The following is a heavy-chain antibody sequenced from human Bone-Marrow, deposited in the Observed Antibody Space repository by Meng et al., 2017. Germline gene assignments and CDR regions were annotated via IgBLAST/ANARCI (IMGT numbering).Heavy chain of an antibody. V-gene: IGHV7-4-1*02. J-gene: IGHJ4*02. CDR2: INTNTGNP. CDR1: GYTFTSYA. D-gene: IGHD2-8*01. CDR3: ARGGYCTNGVCFGIDY. Sequence: HAQLVQPGSELKNPGASVKVSCKASGYTFTSYAMNWVRQAPGQGLEWMGWINTNTGNPTYAQGFTGRFVFSLDTSVSTAYLQISSLKAEDTAVYYCARGGYCTNGVCFGIDYWGQGTLVTVSS.